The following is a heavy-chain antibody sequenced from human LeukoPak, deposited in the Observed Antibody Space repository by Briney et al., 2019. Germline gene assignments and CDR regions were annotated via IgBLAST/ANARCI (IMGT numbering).Heavy chain of an antibody. J-gene: IGHJ4*02. CDR3: ARSHYYDSSGYVWDY. V-gene: IGHV4-4*07. Sequence: PSETLSLTCTVSGGSISSYYWSWIRQPAGKGLEWIGRIYTSGSTNYNPSLKSRVTMSVDTSKNQFSLKLSSVTAADTAVYYCARSHYYDSSGYVWDYWGQGTLVTVSS. CDR2: IYTSGST. CDR1: GGSISSYY. D-gene: IGHD3-22*01.